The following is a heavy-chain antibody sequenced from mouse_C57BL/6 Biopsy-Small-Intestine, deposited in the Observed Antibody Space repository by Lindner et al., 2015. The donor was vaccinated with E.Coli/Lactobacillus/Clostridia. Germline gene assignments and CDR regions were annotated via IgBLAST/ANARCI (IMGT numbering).Heavy chain of an antibody. CDR1: GFNIKDYY. CDR2: IDPEDGES. Sequence: VQLQESGAELVKAGASVKLSCTASGFNIKDYYVHWVKQRTEQGLEWIGRIDPEDGESKYAPKFQGKATITAGTSAYLQLSSLTSEDTAVYYCALYYGNYEGFAYWGQGTLVTVSA. CDR3: ALYYGNYEGFAY. J-gene: IGHJ3*01. D-gene: IGHD2-1*01. V-gene: IGHV14-2*01.